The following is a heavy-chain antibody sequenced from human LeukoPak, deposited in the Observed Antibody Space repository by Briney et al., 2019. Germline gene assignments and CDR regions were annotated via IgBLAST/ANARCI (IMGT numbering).Heavy chain of an antibody. D-gene: IGHD2-8*02. V-gene: IGHV1-3*01. Sequence: ASVKVSCKTSGHTFTDYAMHWVRQAPGQRLEWMGWINAGNGNTKYSQKFQDRVTITRDTSASTAYMELSSLRSEDTAVFYCARAPVAWSKSLHFDYWGQGTVVTVSS. CDR1: GHTFTDYA. CDR2: INAGNGNT. J-gene: IGHJ4*02. CDR3: ARAPVAWSKSLHFDY.